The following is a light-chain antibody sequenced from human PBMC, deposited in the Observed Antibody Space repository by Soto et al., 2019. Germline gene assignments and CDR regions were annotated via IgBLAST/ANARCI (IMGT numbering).Light chain of an antibody. CDR2: DAS. V-gene: IGKV1-5*01. Sequence: DIQMTQSPSTLSASVGDRVTIACRASQYISDRLAWYQQKPGKAPKVLIFDASNLESGVPSRFGASGSGTEFSLTISSLQPHDFATYYCQHYAYVWTFGQGTKVEI. CDR3: QHYAYVWT. J-gene: IGKJ1*01. CDR1: QYISDR.